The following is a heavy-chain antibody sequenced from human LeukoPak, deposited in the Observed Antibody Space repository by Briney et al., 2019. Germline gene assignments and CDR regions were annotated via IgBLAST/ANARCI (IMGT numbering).Heavy chain of an antibody. D-gene: IGHD2-2*02. Sequence: SGGSLRLSCVTSGFTFSSYAFHWVRQAPGKGLEWVATMSFDVNNKYYADSVRGRFTISRDNSKNTLYLQMNSLRAEDTAVYSCARGFCTSSSCYNDYWGQGTLVTVFS. CDR2: MSFDVNNK. CDR3: ARGFCTSSSCYNDY. CDR1: GFTFSSYA. J-gene: IGHJ4*02. V-gene: IGHV3-30*04.